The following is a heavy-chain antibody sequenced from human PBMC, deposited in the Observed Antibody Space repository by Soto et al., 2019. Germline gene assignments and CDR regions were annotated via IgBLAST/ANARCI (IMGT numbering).Heavy chain of an antibody. CDR1: GGIFSTYA. V-gene: IGHV1-69*01. Sequence: QVQLVQSGAEVKKPGSSVKVSCKASGGIFSTYAISWLRQAPGQGLEWMGGIIPIFGTPNYAQRLQGRVTITADDSTSTAYMELSRLRSEDTAVYYCARDRDDYGSGNYYNRIDFWGQGTLVTVSS. CDR3: ARDRDDYGSGNYYNRIDF. J-gene: IGHJ4*02. D-gene: IGHD3-10*01. CDR2: IIPIFGTP.